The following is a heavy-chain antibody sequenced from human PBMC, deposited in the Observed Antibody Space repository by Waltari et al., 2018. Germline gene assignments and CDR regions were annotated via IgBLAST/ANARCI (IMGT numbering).Heavy chain of an antibody. CDR1: GYTFTANF. CDR2: INPKSGGT. CDR3: TRFGTTTVTSGDS. Sequence: QVQLVQSGAEVKKPGASVKVSCKASGYTFTANFLHWVRQAPGQGLEWMGRINPKSGGTNYAPIFQGRVTMTRYTSISTAYMELSSLRSDDTAVYYCTRFGTTTVTSGDSWGQGTLVSVSS. J-gene: IGHJ5*02. V-gene: IGHV1-2*06. D-gene: IGHD4-17*01.